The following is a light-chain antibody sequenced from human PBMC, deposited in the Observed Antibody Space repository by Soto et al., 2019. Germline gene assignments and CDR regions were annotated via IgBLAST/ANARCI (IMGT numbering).Light chain of an antibody. V-gene: IGKV3-20*01. J-gene: IGKJ2*01. CDR1: QSVSSSY. CDR2: GAS. Sequence: EIVLTQSPGTLSLSPGERATLSCRASQSVSSSYLAWYQQKPGQAPRLLTYGASSRATGIPDRFSGSGSGTDFTLTISRLEPEDFAVYYCQQYGSSYTFGQGTKVDIK. CDR3: QQYGSSYT.